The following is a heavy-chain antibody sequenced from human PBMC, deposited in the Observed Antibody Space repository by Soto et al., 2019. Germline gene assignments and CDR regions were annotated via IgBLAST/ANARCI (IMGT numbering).Heavy chain of an antibody. CDR2: ISGSGGST. J-gene: IGHJ4*02. Sequence: EVQLLESGGGLVQPGGSLRLSCAASGFTFSSYAMSWVRQAPGKGLEWVSAISGSGGSTYYADSVKGRFTISRDNSRNTLYLQMNSLRAEDTAVYYCAKSLLRYFDWLLDYWGQGTLVTVSA. V-gene: IGHV3-23*01. D-gene: IGHD3-9*01. CDR3: AKSLLRYFDWLLDY. CDR1: GFTFSSYA.